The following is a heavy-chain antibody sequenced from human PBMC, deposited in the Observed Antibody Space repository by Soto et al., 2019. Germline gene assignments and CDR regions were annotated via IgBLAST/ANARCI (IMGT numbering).Heavy chain of an antibody. Sequence: SVKVSCKASGGTFSSYTISWVRQAPGQGLEWMGRIIPILGIANYAQKFQGRVTITADKSTSTAYMELSSLRSEDTAVYYCARALYCSGGSCYSNSFDYWGQGTLVTVSS. D-gene: IGHD2-15*01. V-gene: IGHV1-69*02. CDR3: ARALYCSGGSCYSNSFDY. CDR1: GGTFSSYT. CDR2: IIPILGIA. J-gene: IGHJ4*02.